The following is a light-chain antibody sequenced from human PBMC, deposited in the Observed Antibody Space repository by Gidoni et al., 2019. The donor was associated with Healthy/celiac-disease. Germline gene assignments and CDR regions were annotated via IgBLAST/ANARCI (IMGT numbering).Light chain of an antibody. Sequence: EIVFTQSPGTLSLSPGERATLSCRASQTRSRHAVAWYQQKPGQAPRLVIYGSSSRATGIPDRFSGSGSGTDFTLIITRLEPEDFALYYCQQYGGSPLTFGGGTKIE. CDR3: QQYGGSPLT. CDR2: GSS. V-gene: IGKV3-20*01. CDR1: QTRSRHA. J-gene: IGKJ4*01.